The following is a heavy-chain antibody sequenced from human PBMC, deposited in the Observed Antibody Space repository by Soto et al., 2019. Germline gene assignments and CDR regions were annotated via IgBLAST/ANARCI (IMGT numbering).Heavy chain of an antibody. J-gene: IGHJ3*02. Sequence: NPSETLSLTCAVSGGSISSSNWWSWVRQPPGKGLEWIGEIYHSGSTNYNPSLKSRVTISVDKSKNQFSLKLSSVTAADTAVYYCARGTTVTKRRVAFDIWGQGTMVTVSS. CDR1: GGSISSSNW. D-gene: IGHD4-17*01. CDR2: IYHSGST. V-gene: IGHV4-4*02. CDR3: ARGTTVTKRRVAFDI.